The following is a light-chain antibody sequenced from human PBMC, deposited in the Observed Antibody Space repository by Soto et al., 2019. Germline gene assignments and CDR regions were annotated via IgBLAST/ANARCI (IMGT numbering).Light chain of an antibody. V-gene: IGLV2-14*01. CDR2: EVS. CDR3: SSYTSSSIDYV. J-gene: IGLJ1*01. Sequence: QPVLTQPASVSGSPGQSITISCTGTSSDVGGYNYVSWYQQHPGKAPKLVIYEVSNRPSGVSNRFSGSKSGNTASLTISGLQAEDEADYYCSSYTSSSIDYVFGTGTKLTVL. CDR1: SSDVGGYNY.